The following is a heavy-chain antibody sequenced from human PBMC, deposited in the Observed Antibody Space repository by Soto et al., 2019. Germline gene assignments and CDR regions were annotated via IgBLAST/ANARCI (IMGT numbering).Heavy chain of an antibody. Sequence: EVQLVESGGALVQPGGSLRLSCAASGFTFSSYWMHWVRQAPGKGLVWVSRINGDGSTTTYADSVKGRFIISRDNAKNMLYLQMNSLTAEDTAVYYCARPRYDGSGTPFDHWCQGALVTVSS. CDR2: INGDGSTT. J-gene: IGHJ4*02. D-gene: IGHD3-22*01. CDR1: GFTFSSYW. V-gene: IGHV3-74*01. CDR3: ARPRYDGSGTPFDH.